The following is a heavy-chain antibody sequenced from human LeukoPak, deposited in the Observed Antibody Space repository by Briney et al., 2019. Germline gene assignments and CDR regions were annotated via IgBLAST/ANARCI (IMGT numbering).Heavy chain of an antibody. D-gene: IGHD6-19*01. CDR3: ARDSRSSGLTVDY. CDR2: VNSDGSST. J-gene: IGHJ4*02. Sequence: GGSLRLSCAASGFTFSIYAMNWVRQAPGKGLVWVSRVNSDGSSTSYAASVEGRFTISRDNAKNTLYLQMNSLRDEDTAVYYCARDSRSSGLTVDYWGQGALVTVSS. V-gene: IGHV3-74*01. CDR1: GFTFSIYA.